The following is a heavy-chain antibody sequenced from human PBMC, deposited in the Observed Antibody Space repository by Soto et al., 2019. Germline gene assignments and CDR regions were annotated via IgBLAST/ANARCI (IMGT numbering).Heavy chain of an antibody. Sequence: DVQLLESGGGLVQPGGSLRLSCAASGFTFNKCGISWVRQAPGKGLQGVATISGSGKTTEYADSVKGRLTISRDNSRNTVHLQMNSLRVEDTAIYYCAKDVSENSGTGIADYWGQGTLVTVSS. J-gene: IGHJ4*02. CDR3: AKDVSENSGTGIADY. CDR2: ISGSGKTT. D-gene: IGHD5-12*01. CDR1: GFTFNKCG. V-gene: IGHV3-23*01.